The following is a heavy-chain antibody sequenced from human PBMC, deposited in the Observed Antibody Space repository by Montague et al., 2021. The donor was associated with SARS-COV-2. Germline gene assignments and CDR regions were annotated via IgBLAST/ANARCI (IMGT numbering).Heavy chain of an antibody. D-gene: IGHD3-22*01. CDR3: ARGPRYGNGGYVGSFDS. CDR1: GGSISRYY. J-gene: IGHJ5*01. CDR2: IDHSGST. V-gene: IGHV4-59*12. Sequence: SETLSLTCTVSGGSISRYYWSWIRQPPGKGLEWIGYIDHSGSTNYNPSLKSRVTISVDTSKNQFSLKLNSVTAADTAVYYCARGPRYGNGGYVGSFDSWGQGTLVTVSS.